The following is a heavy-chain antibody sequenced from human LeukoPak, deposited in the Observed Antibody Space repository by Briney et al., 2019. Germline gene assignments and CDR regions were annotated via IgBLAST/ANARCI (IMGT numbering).Heavy chain of an antibody. CDR2: ISSSSSYI. V-gene: IGHV3-21*01. D-gene: IGHD3-22*01. CDR1: GFTLSSYS. Sequence: PGESLTLSCAASGFTLSSYSMNWVRQAPRKGLEWVSSISSSSSYIYYADSVKGRFTSSRDNGKNSLYLQINSLRAEDTAVYYCARVEIVANYGMDVWGQGTAVTVPS. CDR3: ARVEIVANYGMDV. J-gene: IGHJ6*02.